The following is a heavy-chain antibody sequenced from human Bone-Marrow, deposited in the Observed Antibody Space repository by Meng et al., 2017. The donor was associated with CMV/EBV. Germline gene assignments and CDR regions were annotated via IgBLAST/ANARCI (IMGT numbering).Heavy chain of an antibody. CDR1: GFTFSDYY. CDR2: ISSSGSTI. J-gene: IGHJ4*02. V-gene: IGHV3-11*01. D-gene: IGHD3-3*01. Sequence: GESLKISCAASGFTFSDYYMSWIRQAPGKGLEWVSYISSSGSTIYYADSVKGRFTISRDNAKNSLYLQMNSLRAEDTAVYYCARSDYDFWSGYYWQTPYYWGQGTLVTASS. CDR3: ARSDYDFWSGYYWQTPYY.